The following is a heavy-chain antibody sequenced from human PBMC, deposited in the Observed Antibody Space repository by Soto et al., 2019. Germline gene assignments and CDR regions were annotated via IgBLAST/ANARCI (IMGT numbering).Heavy chain of an antibody. CDR2: IYYSGST. CDR3: ARHDGICSGGSCYSEWFDP. D-gene: IGHD2-15*01. V-gene: IGHV4-39*01. J-gene: IGHJ5*02. CDR1: GGSISSSSYY. Sequence: PSETLSLTCTVSGGSISSSSYYWGWTRQPPGKGLEWIGSIYYSGSTYYNPSLKSRVTISVDTSKNQFSLKLSSVTAADTAVYYCARHDGICSGGSCYSEWFDPWGQGTLVTVSS.